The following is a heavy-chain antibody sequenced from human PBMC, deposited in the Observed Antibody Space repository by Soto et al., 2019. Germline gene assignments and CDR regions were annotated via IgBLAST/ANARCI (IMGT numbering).Heavy chain of an antibody. Sequence: SGGSLRLSCAASGFTFSSYGMHWVRQAPGKGLEWVAVISYDGSNKYYADSVKGRFTISRDNSKNTLYLQMNSLRAEDTAVYYWAEDHRGDDYYGIDVWGQGTTVTVSS. V-gene: IGHV3-30*18. CDR2: ISYDGSNK. CDR1: GFTFSSYG. D-gene: IGHD3-10*01. CDR3: AEDHRGDDYYGIDV. J-gene: IGHJ6*02.